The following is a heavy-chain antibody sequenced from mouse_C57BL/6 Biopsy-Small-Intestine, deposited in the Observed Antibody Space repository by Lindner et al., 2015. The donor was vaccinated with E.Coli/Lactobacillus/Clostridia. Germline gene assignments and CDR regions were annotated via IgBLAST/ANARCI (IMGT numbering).Heavy chain of an antibody. Sequence: VQLQESGEGLVRPGGSLKLSCAASGFTFSDYGIHWVRQAPEKGLEWVAYISSGSSTIYYADTVKGRFTISRDNAKNTLFLQMTSLRSEDTAMYFCSRDYYGLDYWGQGTTLTVSS. CDR1: GFTFSDYG. J-gene: IGHJ2*01. CDR3: SRDYYGLDY. D-gene: IGHD1-1*01. V-gene: IGHV5-17*01. CDR2: ISSGSSTI.